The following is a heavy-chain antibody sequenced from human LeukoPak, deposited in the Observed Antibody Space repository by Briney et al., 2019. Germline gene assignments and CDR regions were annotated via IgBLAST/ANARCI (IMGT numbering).Heavy chain of an antibody. Sequence: GGSLRLSCAASGFTFSNYWMHWVRQAPGKGLVWVSRINSDGINTSYADSVKGRFTISRDNSKNTLYLQMNSLRAEDTAVYYCAKVTQQLGTFVSWFDPWGQGTLVTVSS. D-gene: IGHD6-13*01. V-gene: IGHV3-74*01. J-gene: IGHJ5*02. CDR1: GFTFSNYW. CDR3: AKVTQQLGTFVSWFDP. CDR2: INSDGINT.